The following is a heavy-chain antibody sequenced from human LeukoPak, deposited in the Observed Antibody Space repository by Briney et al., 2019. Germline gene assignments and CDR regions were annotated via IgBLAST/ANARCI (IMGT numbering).Heavy chain of an antibody. CDR3: ARLNEEWLVKNAFDI. Sequence: SETLPLTCTVSGGSISSYYWSWIRQPPGKGLEWIGYIYYSGSTNYNPSLKSRVTISVDTSKNQFSLKLSSVTAADTAVYYCARLNEEWLVKNAFDIWGQGTMVTVSS. J-gene: IGHJ3*02. V-gene: IGHV4-59*08. CDR1: GGSISSYY. D-gene: IGHD6-19*01. CDR2: IYYSGST.